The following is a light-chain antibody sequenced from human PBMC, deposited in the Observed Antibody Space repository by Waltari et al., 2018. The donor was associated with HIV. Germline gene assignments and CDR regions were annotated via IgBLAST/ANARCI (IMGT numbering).Light chain of an antibody. CDR1: KLGNKY. J-gene: IGLJ1*01. Sequence: SYELTQPPSVSVSPGQTASISCSGDKLGNKYTCWYQPGPGQSPVLLIYRDSKRPSWIPGRFSGSSSGNTATLTISGAQAMDEADYYCQAWDSTTAVFGTGTKVTVL. CDR2: RDS. CDR3: QAWDSTTAV. V-gene: IGLV3-1*01.